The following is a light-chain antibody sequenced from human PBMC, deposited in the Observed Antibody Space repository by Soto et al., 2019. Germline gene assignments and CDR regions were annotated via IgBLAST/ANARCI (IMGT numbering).Light chain of an antibody. J-gene: IGKJ1*01. CDR2: AAS. CDR1: QRIGSY. V-gene: IGKV1-39*01. CDR3: QQSYDVLSWT. Sequence: DIQMTRSPSSLSASVGDRVTITCRASQRIGSYLNWYRQKPGKAPELLIYAASRLRREVPSRFRASGSGTDFTLTISSLQPEDFASYYCQQSYDVLSWTFGQGTKVDIK.